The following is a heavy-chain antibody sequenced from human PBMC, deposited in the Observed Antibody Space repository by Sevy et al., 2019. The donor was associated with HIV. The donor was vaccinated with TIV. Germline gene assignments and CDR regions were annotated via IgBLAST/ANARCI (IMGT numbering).Heavy chain of an antibody. V-gene: IGHV1-46*01. D-gene: IGHD3-16*01. CDR1: GYTLIRYY. Sequence: ASVKVSCKASGYTLIRYYMHWVRQAPGQGLEWMGVIDPRGGSTTYAQKLQGRVIMTRGTSTSTVYMELSSLRSEDTAVYYWATFSGASGVFDYWGQGTLVTVSS. CDR3: ATFSGASGVFDY. CDR2: IDPRGGST. J-gene: IGHJ4*02.